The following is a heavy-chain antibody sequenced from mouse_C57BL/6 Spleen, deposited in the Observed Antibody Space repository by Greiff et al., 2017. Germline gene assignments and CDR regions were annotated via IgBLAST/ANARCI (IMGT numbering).Heavy chain of an antibody. CDR1: GYSFTGYY. V-gene: IGHV1-42*01. CDR2: INPSTGGT. J-gene: IGHJ4*01. CDR3: ASPDYYGSSDGAMDY. D-gene: IGHD1-1*01. Sequence: EVQLQQSGPELVKPGASVKISCKASGYSFTGYYMNWVKQSPEKSLEWIGEINPSTGGTTYNQKFKAKSTLTVDKSSSTAYMQLKSLTSEDSAVYYCASPDYYGSSDGAMDYWGQGTSVTVAS.